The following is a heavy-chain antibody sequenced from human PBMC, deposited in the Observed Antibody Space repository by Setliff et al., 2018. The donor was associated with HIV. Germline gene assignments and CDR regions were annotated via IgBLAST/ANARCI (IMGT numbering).Heavy chain of an antibody. CDR1: RGSISSTSHY. CDR2: IYYSGRT. Sequence: SETLSLTCIVSRGSISSTSHYWGWVRQSPGRRLEWIGSIYYSGRTYYNPSLKSRVTIPVEASKRQWSLKLTSVTAADTAVYYCARTRDKYYDILTPAYYIDYWGHGTLVTVSS. CDR3: ARTRDKYYDILTPAYYIDY. V-gene: IGHV4-39*07. D-gene: IGHD3-9*01. J-gene: IGHJ4*01.